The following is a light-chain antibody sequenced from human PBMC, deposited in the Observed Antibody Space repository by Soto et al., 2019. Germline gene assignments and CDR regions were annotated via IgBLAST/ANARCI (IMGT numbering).Light chain of an antibody. CDR2: SNN. V-gene: IGLV1-44*01. CDR1: SSNIGTYT. J-gene: IGLJ2*01. CDR3: AAWDASLNGVI. Sequence: QSVLTQPPSASGTPGQRVTISCSGSSSNIGTYTVNWYQQVPGTAPKLLIYSNNQRPSGVPDRFSGSKSGTSASLAIGGLQSEDEAGYYCAAWDASLNGVIFGGGTKRTVL.